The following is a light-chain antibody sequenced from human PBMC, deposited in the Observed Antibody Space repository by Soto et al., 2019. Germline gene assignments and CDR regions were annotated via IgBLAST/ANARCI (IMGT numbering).Light chain of an antibody. V-gene: IGKV3-15*01. CDR2: GAS. CDR3: QQYDNLPLT. J-gene: IGKJ1*01. Sequence: EIVLTPSPGTLSLSPGERATLSCRASQNVDTNYLAWYQQKPGQAPRLLIFGASSRATGVPARFSGSGSGTEFTLTINSLQSEDFAVYFCQQYDNLPLTFGPGTKVDI. CDR1: QNVDTN.